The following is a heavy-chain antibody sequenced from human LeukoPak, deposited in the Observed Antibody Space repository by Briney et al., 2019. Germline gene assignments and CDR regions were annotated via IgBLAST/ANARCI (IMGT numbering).Heavy chain of an antibody. D-gene: IGHD3-3*01. CDR2: IYFSGNT. CDR1: GDSITSTSYY. J-gene: IGHJ3*02. Sequence: SETLSLTCTVSGDSITSTSYYWGWIRQPPGKGLEWIGNIYFSGNTFYNPSLKSRVTISADTSKNQFSLTVTSVTAADTAVYYRARRLYQLSRYAFDIWGQGTMVSVSS. CDR3: ARRLYQLSRYAFDI. V-gene: IGHV4-39*07.